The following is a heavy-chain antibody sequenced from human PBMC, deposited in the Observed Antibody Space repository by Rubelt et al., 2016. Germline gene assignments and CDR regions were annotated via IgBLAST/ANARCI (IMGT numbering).Heavy chain of an antibody. D-gene: IGHD1-7*01. CDR2: IYYSGST. CDR1: GGSISSSSYY. V-gene: IGHV4-39*07. J-gene: IGHJ4*02. CDR3: ARDPRAGTTSFDY. Sequence: QLQLQESGPGLVKPSETLSLTCTVSGGSISSSSYYWGWIRQPPGKGLECIGSIYYSGSTYYNPSLKSRVTISVDTSKNQFSLKLSSVTAADTAVYYCARDPRAGTTSFDYWGQGTLVTVSS.